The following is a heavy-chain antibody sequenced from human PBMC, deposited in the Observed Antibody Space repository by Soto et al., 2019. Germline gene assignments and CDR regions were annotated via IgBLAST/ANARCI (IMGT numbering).Heavy chain of an antibody. CDR3: ARVERIPGPTKGELDY. D-gene: IGHD3-16*01. CDR1: GYTFTSDV. V-gene: IGHV1-18*01. CDR2: ISAYNGNT. J-gene: IGHJ4*02. Sequence: ASLKVSFKASGYTFTSDVIILVRHSPLQGLEWMGWISAYNGNTNYAQKLQGRVTMTTDKSTSTAYMELRSLRSDDTDVYYCARVERIPGPTKGELDYWGTGNMVNVS.